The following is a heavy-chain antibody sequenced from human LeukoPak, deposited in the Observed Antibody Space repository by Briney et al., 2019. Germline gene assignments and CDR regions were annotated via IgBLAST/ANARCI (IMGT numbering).Heavy chain of an antibody. CDR1: GYTFTSYD. CDR3: ARLYSSSWYHYYYGMDV. CDR2: MNPNSGNT. D-gene: IGHD6-13*01. Sequence: ASVKVSCKASGYTFTSYDINWVRQATGQGLEWMGWMNPNSGNTGYAQKFQGRVTMTRNTSISTAYMELSSLRSEDTAVYYCARLYSSSWYHYYYGMDVWGQGTTVTVSS. J-gene: IGHJ6*02. V-gene: IGHV1-8*01.